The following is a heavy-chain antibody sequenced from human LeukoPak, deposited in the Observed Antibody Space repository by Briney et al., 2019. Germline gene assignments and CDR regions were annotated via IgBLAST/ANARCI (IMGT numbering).Heavy chain of an antibody. CDR1: GFTFSSYAM. V-gene: IGHV4-4*02. CDR3: ARKKYSSTSYIEGWFDS. Sequence: GSLRLSCAASGFTFSSYAMSWVRQAPGKGLEWIGEMYHSGSTNYNPSLKSRVTISVDKSKNEFSLTLSSVTAADTAVYYCARKKYSSTSYIEGWFDSWGQGTLVTVSS. D-gene: IGHD6-13*01. J-gene: IGHJ5*01. CDR2: MYHSGST.